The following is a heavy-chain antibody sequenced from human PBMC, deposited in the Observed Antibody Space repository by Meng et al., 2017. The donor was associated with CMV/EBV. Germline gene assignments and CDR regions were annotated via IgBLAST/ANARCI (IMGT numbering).Heavy chain of an antibody. J-gene: IGHJ4*02. CDR3: ASAEIFGIRLYFDY. D-gene: IGHD3-3*01. CDR1: GFTFSSFA. V-gene: IGHV3-30*04. Sequence: GSLLKISCAASGFTFSSFAMHWVRQAPGKGLEWVAVISYDGSNKYYADSVKGRFTISRDNSKNTLYLQMNSLRAEDTAVYYCASAEIFGIRLYFDYWGQGTLVTVSS. CDR2: ISYDGSNK.